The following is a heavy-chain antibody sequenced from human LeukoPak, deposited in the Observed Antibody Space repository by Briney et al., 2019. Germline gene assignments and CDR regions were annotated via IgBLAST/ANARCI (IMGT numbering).Heavy chain of an antibody. Sequence: SETLSLTCAVCGGPFSGYYWSWIRQPPGKGLEWIGEINHSGSTNYNPPLESRVTISGDTSKNQFSQKLSSVPAAATAVYYCARVPLTSYYGSGSYYKRGTRYYSMDVWGKGTTVTISS. CDR2: INHSGST. V-gene: IGHV4-34*01. J-gene: IGHJ6*03. CDR3: ARVPLTSYYGSGSYYKRGTRYYSMDV. CDR1: GGPFSGYY. D-gene: IGHD3-10*01.